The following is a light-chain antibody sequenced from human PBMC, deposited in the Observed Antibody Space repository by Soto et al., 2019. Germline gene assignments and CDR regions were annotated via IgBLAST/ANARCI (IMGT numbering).Light chain of an antibody. CDR2: GAS. V-gene: IGKV3-20*01. Sequence: VLPQCPAPRPLSPWESATVSGSSSHSVRSSYLAWYQQKPGQAPRLIIWGASTRATGIPDRFSGSGSGTDCPLTISRLEPEAFAVYYCQQYSSSSSTFGQGTKVDIK. CDR3: QQYSSSSST. CDR1: HSVRSSY. J-gene: IGKJ1*01.